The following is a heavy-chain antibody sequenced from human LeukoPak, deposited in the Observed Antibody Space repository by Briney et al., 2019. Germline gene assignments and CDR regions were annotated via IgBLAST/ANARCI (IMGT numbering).Heavy chain of an antibody. Sequence: PGGSLRLSCAASGFTFSSYAMSWVRQAPGKGLEWVSAISGCGGSTYYADSVKGRFTISRDNSKNTLYLQMNSLRAEDTAVYYCAKVRSATEDARWLVPSFDYWGQGTLVTVSS. CDR1: GFTFSSYA. V-gene: IGHV3-23*01. CDR3: AKVRSATEDARWLVPSFDY. J-gene: IGHJ4*02. CDR2: ISGCGGST. D-gene: IGHD6-19*01.